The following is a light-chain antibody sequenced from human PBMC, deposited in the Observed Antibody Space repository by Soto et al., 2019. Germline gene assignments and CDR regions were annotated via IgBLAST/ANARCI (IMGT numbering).Light chain of an antibody. CDR3: QQYYSIPYT. CDR1: QSVLSSSNNKNF. J-gene: IGKJ2*01. V-gene: IGKV4-1*01. Sequence: DIVLTQSPDSLAVSLGERATINCKSSQSVLSSSNNKNFLAWYQQKPGQSPKLLIYWASTRESGVPDRFSGSMSGTDFTITISSLQAEDVAVYYCQQYYSIPYTFGQGTKLEIK. CDR2: WAS.